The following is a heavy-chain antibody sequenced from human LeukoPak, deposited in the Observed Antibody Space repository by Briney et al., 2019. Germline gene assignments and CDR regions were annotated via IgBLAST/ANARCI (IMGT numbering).Heavy chain of an antibody. Sequence: ASVTVSCKASGYTFTSYYMHWVRQAPGQGLEWMGIINPSGGSTSYAQKLQGRVTMTRDTSTSTVYMELSSLRSEDTAVYYCARRNWVALMDYWGQGTLVTVSS. J-gene: IGHJ4*02. CDR1: GYTFTSYY. V-gene: IGHV1-46*01. CDR2: INPSGGST. CDR3: ARRNWVALMDY. D-gene: IGHD5-12*01.